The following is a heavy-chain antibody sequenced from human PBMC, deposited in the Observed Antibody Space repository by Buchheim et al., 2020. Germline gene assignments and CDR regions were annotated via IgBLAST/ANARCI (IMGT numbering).Heavy chain of an antibody. CDR1: GFTFSSYA. CDR3: AKDMDHLYGDLIY. V-gene: IGHV3-23*01. Sequence: EVQLLESGGGSVQPGGSLRLSCAASGFTFSSYAMSWVRQAPGKGLEWVSGISGSADSTYYADSVTGRFTISRDNSKNTQYLQMNSLRAEDTAVYYCAKDMDHLYGDLIYWGQGTL. D-gene: IGHD4-17*01. CDR2: ISGSADST. J-gene: IGHJ4*02.